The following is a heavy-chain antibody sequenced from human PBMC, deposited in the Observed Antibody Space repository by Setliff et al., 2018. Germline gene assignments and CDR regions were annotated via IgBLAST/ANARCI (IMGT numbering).Heavy chain of an antibody. CDR3: ARDSGSGFLDY. J-gene: IGHJ4*02. D-gene: IGHD3-10*01. V-gene: IGHV1-18*01. CDR1: GYTFTSYG. CDR2: ISAYNGNN. Sequence: GASVVSCKASGYTFTSYGISWVRQAPGQGLEWMGWISAYNGNNIYAQNLQGRVTMTTDTSTSTAYMELRSLRSDDTAVYYCARDSGSGFLDYWGQGTLVTVSS.